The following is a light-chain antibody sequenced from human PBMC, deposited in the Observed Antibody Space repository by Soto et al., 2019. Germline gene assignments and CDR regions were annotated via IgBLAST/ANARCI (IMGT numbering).Light chain of an antibody. CDR2: AAS. J-gene: IGKJ1*01. Sequence: DIQMTQSPSSLSASLGDRVTITCRPSQSISSYLNWYQQKPGKAPKLLIYAASSLQSGVPSRFSGSGSGTDFTLTISSLQPEDFATYYCQQGYSTPRTFGQGTKVDIK. CDR3: QQGYSTPRT. CDR1: QSISSY. V-gene: IGKV1-39*01.